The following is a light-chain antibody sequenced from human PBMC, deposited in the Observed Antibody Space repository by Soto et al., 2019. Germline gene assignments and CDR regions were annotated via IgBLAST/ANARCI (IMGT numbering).Light chain of an antibody. CDR1: SSDVGGYNY. J-gene: IGLJ2*01. CDR3: TSYTTSSTVV. Sequence: QSALTQPASVSGSPXQSIAXXCTGTSSDVGGYNYVSWYQQHPGKAPNLIIFDVTRRPSGVSDRFSGSKSGNTASLTISGLQAEDEADYYCTSYTTSSTVVFGGGTKLTVL. V-gene: IGLV2-14*03. CDR2: DVT.